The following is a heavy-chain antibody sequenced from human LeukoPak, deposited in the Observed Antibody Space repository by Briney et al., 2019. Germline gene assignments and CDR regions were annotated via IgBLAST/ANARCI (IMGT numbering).Heavy chain of an antibody. J-gene: IGHJ6*04. V-gene: IGHV3-48*03. CDR2: ISSSGSTI. CDR1: GFTFSSYE. D-gene: IGHD3-10*02. CDR3: AELGITMIGGV. Sequence: GSLRLSCAASGFTFSSYEMNWVRQAPGKGLEWVSYISSSGSTIYYADSVKGRFTISRDNAKNSLYLQVNNLRAEDTAVYYCAELGITMIGGVWGKGTTVTISS.